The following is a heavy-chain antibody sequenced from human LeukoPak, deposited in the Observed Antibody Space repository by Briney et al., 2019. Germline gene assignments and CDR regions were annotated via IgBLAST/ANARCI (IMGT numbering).Heavy chain of an antibody. D-gene: IGHD6-6*01. CDR2: ISSSSSYI. CDR1: GFTFSSYS. CDR3: ARGYSSSAHDAFDI. V-gene: IGHV3-21*01. Sequence: PGGSLRLSCAASGFTFSSYSMNWVRQAPGKGLEWVSSISSSSSYIYYADSVKARFTISRDNAKNSLNLQMNSLRAEDTAVYYCARGYSSSAHDAFDIWGQGTMVTVSS. J-gene: IGHJ3*02.